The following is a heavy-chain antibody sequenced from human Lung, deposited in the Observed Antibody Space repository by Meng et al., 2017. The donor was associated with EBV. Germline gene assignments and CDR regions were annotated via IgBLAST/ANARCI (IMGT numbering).Heavy chain of an antibody. CDR2: IYHNGRT. J-gene: IGHJ5*02. Sequence: VRLQGSRPGLVNPSGTLAIPCAVSGGSIGSNNWWSWVRQPPGKGLEWIGEIYHNGRTNYNPSLKSRVTMSVDRSKNQLSLKLTSVTAADTAVYYCARLGVATTHVRDWFDPWGQGTLVTVSS. V-gene: IGHV4-4*02. CDR1: GGSIGSNNW. D-gene: IGHD4-17*01. CDR3: ARLGVATTHVRDWFDP.